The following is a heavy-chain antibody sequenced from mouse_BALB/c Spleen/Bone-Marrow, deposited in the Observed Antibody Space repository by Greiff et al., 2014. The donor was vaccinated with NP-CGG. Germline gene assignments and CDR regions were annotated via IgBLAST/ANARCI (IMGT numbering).Heavy chain of an antibody. V-gene: IGHV1S56*01. CDR1: GYTFTSYY. J-gene: IGHJ3*01. CDR3: ARDYDYDAWFAY. D-gene: IGHD2-4*01. CDR2: IYPGNVNT. Sequence: LVESGPELVKPGASVRVSCKASGYTFTSYYIHWVKQRPGQGLEWIGWIYPGNVNTKYNEKFKGKATLTADKSFSTAYMQLSSLTSEDSAVYFCARDYDYDAWFAYWGQGTLVTVSA.